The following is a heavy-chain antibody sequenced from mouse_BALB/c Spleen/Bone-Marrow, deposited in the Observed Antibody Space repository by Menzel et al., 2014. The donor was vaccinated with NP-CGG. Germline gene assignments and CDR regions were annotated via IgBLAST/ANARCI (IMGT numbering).Heavy chain of an antibody. Sequence: QVQLQQPGAELVRPGVSVKISCKGSGYTFTDYAIHWVKQSHAKSLEWIGLISGYYGDAIYNQKFKGKATMTVDKSSSTAYVDLARLTSEDSAIYYCARSGKVRNAMDYWGQGTSVTVSS. CDR3: ARSGKVRNAMDY. J-gene: IGHJ4*01. CDR1: GYTFTDYA. CDR2: ISGYYGDA. D-gene: IGHD2-14*01. V-gene: IGHV1S137*01.